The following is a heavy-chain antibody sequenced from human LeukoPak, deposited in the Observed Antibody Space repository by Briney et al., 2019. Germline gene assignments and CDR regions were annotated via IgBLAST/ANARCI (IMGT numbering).Heavy chain of an antibody. V-gene: IGHV1-18*01. D-gene: IGHD6-13*01. Sequence: ASVKVSCKASGYTFTSYGISWVRQAPGQGPEWMGWISAYNGNTNCAQKLQGRVTMTTDTSTSTAYMELRSLRSDDTAVYYCARVSSSSWYKGSNYYYMDVWGKGTTVTVSS. CDR1: GYTFTSYG. CDR3: ARVSSSSWYKGSNYYYMDV. CDR2: ISAYNGNT. J-gene: IGHJ6*03.